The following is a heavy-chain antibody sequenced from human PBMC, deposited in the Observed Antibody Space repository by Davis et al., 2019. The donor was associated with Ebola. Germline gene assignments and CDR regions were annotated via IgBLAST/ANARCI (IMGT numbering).Heavy chain of an antibody. Sequence: ASAQVSCKASGYTSTSYGISWVRQAPGQGLEWMGWISAYNGNTNYAQKLQGRVTMTTDTSTSTAYMELRSLRSDDTAVYYCARDRQRKGATGPWGQGTLVTVSS. CDR1: GYTSTSYG. CDR3: ARDRQRKGATGP. D-gene: IGHD1-26*01. V-gene: IGHV1-18*01. CDR2: ISAYNGNT. J-gene: IGHJ5*02.